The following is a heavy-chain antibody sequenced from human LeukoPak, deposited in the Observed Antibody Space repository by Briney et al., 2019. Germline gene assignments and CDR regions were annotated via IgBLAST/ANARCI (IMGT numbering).Heavy chain of an antibody. V-gene: IGHV1-46*01. CDR2: INPSGGST. CDR1: GYTFTSYY. J-gene: IGHJ4*02. D-gene: IGHD2-2*02. Sequence: GASVKVSCKASGYTFTSYYMHWVRQAPGQGLEWMGIINPSGGSTSYAQKFQGRVTMVRDTSTSTVYMELSSLRSEDTAVYYCARDTVVVPAAIYSFDHWGQGTLVTVSS. CDR3: ARDTVVVPAAIYSFDH.